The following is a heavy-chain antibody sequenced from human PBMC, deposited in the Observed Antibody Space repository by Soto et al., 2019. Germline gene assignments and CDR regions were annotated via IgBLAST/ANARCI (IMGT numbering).Heavy chain of an antibody. J-gene: IGHJ6*02. CDR2: IIPIFGTA. CDR1: GGTFSSYA. V-gene: IGHV1-69*01. CDR3: AKGGYYDFWSGYKPYYYYDGRDV. D-gene: IGHD3-3*01. Sequence: QVQLVQSGAEVKKPGSSVKVSCKASGGTFSSYAISWVRQAPGQGLEWMGGIIPIFGTANYAQKFQGRVTVTADESTSTAYMELSSLRSEYTAVYYCAKGGYYDFWSGYKPYYYYDGRDVWGQGTTVTVSS.